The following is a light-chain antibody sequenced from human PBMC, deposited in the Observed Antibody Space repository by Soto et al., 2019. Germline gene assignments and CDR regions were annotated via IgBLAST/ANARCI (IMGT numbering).Light chain of an antibody. CDR3: IQFSHFPRM. Sequence: VLTQTPLSSPVTLGQPASISCRSSQSLVYSDGNPYLRWLQQRPGQPPRLLIYQVSNRFSGVPDRVSGSGSGTDFTLKISRVEAEDVGVYSCIQFSHFPRMFGQGTKVEIK. V-gene: IGKV2-24*01. CDR2: QVS. CDR1: QSLVYSDGNPY. J-gene: IGKJ1*01.